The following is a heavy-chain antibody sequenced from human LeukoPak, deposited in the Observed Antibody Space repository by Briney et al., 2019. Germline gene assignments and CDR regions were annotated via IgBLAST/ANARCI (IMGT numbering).Heavy chain of an antibody. CDR1: GGSVSSGSYY. D-gene: IGHD5-18*01. J-gene: IGHJ4*02. Sequence: SETLSLTCTVSGGSVSSGSYYWSWIRQPPGKGLEWIGYMSYSGSTNHNPSLKSRVTISVDTSRNQISLKLSSVTAADTAVYYCASSYSYGAGHSIDYWGQGTLVTVSS. V-gene: IGHV4-61*01. CDR2: MSYSGST. CDR3: ASSYSYGAGHSIDY.